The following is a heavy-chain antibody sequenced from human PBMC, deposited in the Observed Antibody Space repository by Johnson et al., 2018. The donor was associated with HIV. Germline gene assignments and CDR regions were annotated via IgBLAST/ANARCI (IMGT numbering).Heavy chain of an antibody. CDR1: GFTFSSYA. V-gene: IGHV3-30-3*01. CDR3: ASPYYDDSSGETRRMVMSAFDI. D-gene: IGHD3-22*01. J-gene: IGHJ3*02. CDR2: ISYDGSNK. Sequence: QVQLVESGGGVVQPGRYLRLSCAASGFTFSSYAMHWVRQAPGKGLEWVAVISYDGSNKYYADSVKGRFTISRDNSKNTLYLQMNSLRAEDTAVYYCASPYYDDSSGETRRMVMSAFDIWGQGTMVTVSS.